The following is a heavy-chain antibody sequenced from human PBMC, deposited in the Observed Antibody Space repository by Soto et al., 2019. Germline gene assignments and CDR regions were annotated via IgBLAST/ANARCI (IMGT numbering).Heavy chain of an antibody. Sequence: QVQLVESGGGLVKPGGSLRLSCGASGFTFSNYYMSWIRQAPGKGLEWVSYISSTGRIIYYADSVKGRFTVSRDNAQNSLSLKLNSLRVEDTAVYYCARSYSSGWEFDYWGQGTQVTVSS. V-gene: IGHV3-11*01. CDR3: ARSYSSGWEFDY. D-gene: IGHD6-19*01. CDR2: ISSTGRII. CDR1: GFTFSNYY. J-gene: IGHJ4*02.